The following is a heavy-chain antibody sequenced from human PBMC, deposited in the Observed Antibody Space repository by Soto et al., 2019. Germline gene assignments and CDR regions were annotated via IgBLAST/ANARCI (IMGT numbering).Heavy chain of an antibody. CDR2: INPTSGST. CDR1: GYSFTNYY. Sequence: HVQLVQSEAEVKKPGASVPVSCKASGYSFTNYYMHWVRQVPGQGPEWMGKINPTSGSTSYAQKFKDKVTMTRDMSSNTLYIQLSSLTSEDTAVYYCAKDGIQLWPRYYFDFWGQGTLVIVSS. J-gene: IGHJ4*02. D-gene: IGHD5-18*01. CDR3: AKDGIQLWPRYYFDF. V-gene: IGHV1-46*01.